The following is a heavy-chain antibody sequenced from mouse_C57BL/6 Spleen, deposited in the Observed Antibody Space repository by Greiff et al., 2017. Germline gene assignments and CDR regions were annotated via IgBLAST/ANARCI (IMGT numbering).Heavy chain of an antibody. CDR2: IDPSDSYT. D-gene: IGHD1-2*01. V-gene: IGHV1-69*01. CDR1: GYTFTSYW. J-gene: IGHJ2*01. Sequence: VQLQQPGAELVMPGASVKLSCKASGYTFTSYWMHWVKQRPGQGLEWIGEIDPSDSYTNYKQKFKGKSTLTVDKSSSPAYMQLSSLTSEDSAVYYCARDGTTAWHYWGQGTTLTVSS. CDR3: ARDGTTAWHY.